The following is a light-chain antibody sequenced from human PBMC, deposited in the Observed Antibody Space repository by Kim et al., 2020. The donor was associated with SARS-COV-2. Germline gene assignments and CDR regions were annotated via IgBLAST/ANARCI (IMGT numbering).Light chain of an antibody. V-gene: IGLV3-1*01. CDR3: QAWDSSTVV. J-gene: IGLJ2*01. CDR1: KLGDKY. CDR2: QDS. Sequence: SYELTQPPSVSVSPGQTASITCSGDKLGDKYACWYQQKPGQSPVLVIYQDSKRPSGIPERFSGSNSGNTATRTISGTQAMDESDYYCQAWDSSTVVFGGG.